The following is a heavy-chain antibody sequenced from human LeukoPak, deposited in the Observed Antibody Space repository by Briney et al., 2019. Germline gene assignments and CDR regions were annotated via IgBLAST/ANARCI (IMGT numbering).Heavy chain of an antibody. J-gene: IGHJ4*02. CDR2: IYTSGST. CDR3: ARTSGYHTVVAAIGCFDY. V-gene: IGHV4-61*02. CDR1: GGSISSGSYY. Sequence: SETLSLTCTVSGGSISSGSYYWSWIRQPAGKGLEWIGRIYTSGSTNYNPSLKSRVTISVDTSKNQFSLKLSSVTAADTAVYYCARTSGYHTVVAAIGCFDYWGQGTLVTVSS. D-gene: IGHD2-15*01.